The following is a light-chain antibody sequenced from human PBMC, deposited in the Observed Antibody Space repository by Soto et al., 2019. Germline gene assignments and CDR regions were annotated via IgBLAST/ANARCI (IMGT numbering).Light chain of an antibody. CDR3: QKYGGSPIT. Sequence: ELVLPPSPATLSFSPVDRAPLSCRASQSVSSYLAWYQQKPGQAPRLLIYDASNRATGIPARFSGSGSGTDFTLTISSLEPEDFALYYCQKYGGSPITCGLGTQLEIK. CDR2: DAS. CDR1: QSVSSY. J-gene: IGKJ5*01. V-gene: IGKV3-11*01.